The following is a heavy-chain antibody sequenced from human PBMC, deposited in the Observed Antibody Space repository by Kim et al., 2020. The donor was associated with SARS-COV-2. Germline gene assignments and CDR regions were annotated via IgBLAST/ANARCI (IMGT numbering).Heavy chain of an antibody. Sequence: SVKVSCKASGGTFSSYAISWVRQAPVQGLEWMGGIIPIFGTANYAQKFQGRVTITADESTSTAYMELSSLRSEDTAVYYCARGYYGSGSYDYWGQGTLVTVSS. D-gene: IGHD3-10*01. CDR1: GGTFSSYA. CDR2: IIPIFGTA. V-gene: IGHV1-69*13. J-gene: IGHJ4*02. CDR3: ARGYYGSGSYDY.